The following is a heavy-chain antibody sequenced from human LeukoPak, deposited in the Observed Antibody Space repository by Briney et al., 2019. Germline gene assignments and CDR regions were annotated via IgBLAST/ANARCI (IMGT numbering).Heavy chain of an antibody. CDR1: GFTFRNYG. Sequence: PGGSLRLSCAASGFTFRNYGMSWLRQAPGKGLEWLSTIADSGVNKYYANSEKGRLTISRDNSKNTLYLQINSLTVGDTAVYYCARAPGQIDPFDYWGQGTLVTVSS. CDR3: ARAPGQIDPFDY. CDR2: IADSGVNK. V-gene: IGHV3-23*01. J-gene: IGHJ4*02.